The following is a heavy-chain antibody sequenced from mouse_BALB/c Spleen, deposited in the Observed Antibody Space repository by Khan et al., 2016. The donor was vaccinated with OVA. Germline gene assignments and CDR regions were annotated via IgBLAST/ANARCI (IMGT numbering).Heavy chain of an antibody. CDR2: IDPFSGGI. D-gene: IGHD2-2*01. V-gene: IGHV1S135*01. CDR3: TRHGYVAWFTY. J-gene: IGHJ3*01. Sequence: VQLQQSGPELMKPGASVKISGKASGYSFTSYYIHWIMQSHGKSLEWIGYIDPFSGGITYNQKFKGKATLTVDKSSSTAYIYFSNLTSEDSAVYYCTRHGYVAWFTYWGQGTLVTVSA. CDR1: GYSFTSYY.